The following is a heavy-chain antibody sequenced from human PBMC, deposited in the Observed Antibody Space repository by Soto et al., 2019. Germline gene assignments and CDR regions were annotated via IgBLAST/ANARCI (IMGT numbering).Heavy chain of an antibody. D-gene: IGHD3-22*01. V-gene: IGHV4-59*01. CDR2: IYYSGST. J-gene: IGHJ6*02. CDR1: GGSISSYY. CDR3: ARDRYYYSSGYYYPYYYYGMDV. Sequence: PSETLSVTCTVSGGSISSYYWSWSRQPPGKGLEWIGYIYYSGSTNYNPSLKSRVTISVDTSKNQFSLKLSSVTAADTAVYYCARDRYYYSSGYYYPYYYYGMDVWGQGTTVTVSS.